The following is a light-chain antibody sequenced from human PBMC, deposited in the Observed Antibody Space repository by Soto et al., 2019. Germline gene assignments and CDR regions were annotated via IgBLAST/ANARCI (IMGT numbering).Light chain of an antibody. CDR3: SSYAGSNNYV. J-gene: IGLJ1*01. CDR2: EVS. Sequence: QSVLTQPPSASGSPGQSVTISCTGTSSDVGGYNFVSWYQQHPGKAPKLVIYEVSERPSGVPDRFSGSKSGNTASLTVSGLQAEDEADYSCSSYAGSNNYVFGTGTKLTVL. CDR1: SSDVGGYNF. V-gene: IGLV2-8*01.